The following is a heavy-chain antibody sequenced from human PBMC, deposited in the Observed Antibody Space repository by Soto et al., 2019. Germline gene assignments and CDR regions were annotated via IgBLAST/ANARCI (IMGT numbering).Heavy chain of an antibody. D-gene: IGHD3-16*01. CDR1: GGSIRSSHW. J-gene: IGHJ5*02. V-gene: IGHV4-4*02. CDR2: IYHSGST. Sequence: QVQLLESGPGLVKPSETLSLICTVSGGSIRSSHWWSWVRQPPGKGLERIGEIYHSGSTNLDPSLQSRVTLSVDKSKNQSSLKLTSVTAADTAVYYCARDKATVGGYNLYDPWGQGILVTVSS. CDR3: ARDKATVGGYNLYDP.